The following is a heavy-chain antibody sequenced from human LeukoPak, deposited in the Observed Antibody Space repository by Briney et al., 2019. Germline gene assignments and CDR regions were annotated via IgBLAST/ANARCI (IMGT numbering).Heavy chain of an antibody. J-gene: IGHJ6*02. CDR2: ISSSGGTI. Sequence: GGSLRLSCAASGFTFSSYEMDWVRQAPGKGLEWVSYISSSGGTIYYADSVKGRFTISRDNAKNSLYLQMNSLRAEDTAVYYCARAVLYYYYGMDVWGQGTTVTVSS. CDR3: ARAVLYYYYGMDV. V-gene: IGHV3-48*03. CDR1: GFTFSSYE.